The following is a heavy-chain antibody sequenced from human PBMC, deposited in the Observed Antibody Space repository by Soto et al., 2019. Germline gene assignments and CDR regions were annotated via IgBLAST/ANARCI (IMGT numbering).Heavy chain of an antibody. Sequence: QLQLQESGSGLVKPSRTLSLTCIVSGGSISSGDYSWNWIRQPPGKVLQWIGYISPSGTTYYNPSLKSRVTISLDRSKNHFSLTLSSVTAADTAVYYCARSTALVRQYFDSWGQGTLVTVSS. D-gene: IGHD5-18*01. CDR2: ISPSGTT. CDR1: GGSISSGDYS. V-gene: IGHV4-30-2*01. CDR3: ARSTALVRQYFDS. J-gene: IGHJ4*02.